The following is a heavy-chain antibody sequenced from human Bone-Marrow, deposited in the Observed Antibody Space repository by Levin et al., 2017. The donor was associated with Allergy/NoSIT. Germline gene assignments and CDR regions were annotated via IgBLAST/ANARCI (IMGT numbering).Heavy chain of an antibody. CDR2: IIPIFGTA. J-gene: IGHJ4*02. Sequence: GASVKVSCKASGGTFSSYAISWVRQAPGQGLEWMGGIIPIFGTANYAQKFQGRVTITADKSTSTAYMELSSLRSEDTAVYYCARDRYYYGSGSYRADYWGQGTLVTVSS. D-gene: IGHD3-10*01. V-gene: IGHV1-69*06. CDR1: GGTFSSYA. CDR3: ARDRYYYGSGSYRADY.